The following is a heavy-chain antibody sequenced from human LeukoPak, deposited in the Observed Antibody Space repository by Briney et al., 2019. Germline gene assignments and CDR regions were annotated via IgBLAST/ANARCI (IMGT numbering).Heavy chain of an antibody. D-gene: IGHD6-13*01. CDR1: GFTFDEYA. CDR3: AKGIAAAGDYMDV. CDR2: ISWDGGST. Sequence: GGSLRLSCAASGFTFDEYAMHWLRQPPGKGLEWVSLISWDGGSTYYADSVKGRFTISRDNSKNSLYLQMNSLRAEDTALYYCAKGIAAAGDYMDVWGKGTTVTVSS. J-gene: IGHJ6*03. V-gene: IGHV3-43D*04.